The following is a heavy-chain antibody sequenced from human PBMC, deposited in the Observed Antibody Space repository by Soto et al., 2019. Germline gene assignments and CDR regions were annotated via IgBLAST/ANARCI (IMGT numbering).Heavy chain of an antibody. CDR3: AHKGYGDYPLDY. CDR2: IYLDDSK. D-gene: IGHD4-17*01. V-gene: IGHV2-5*02. Sequence: QITLKESGPTLVKPTQTLTLTCTFSGFSLSTSGVGVGWIRQPPGKALEWLAVIYLDDSKHYSPSLESRLTITQDTSKNQVVLTMTNMDPVDTATYYCAHKGYGDYPLDYWGQGTLVTVSS. J-gene: IGHJ4*02. CDR1: GFSLSTSGVG.